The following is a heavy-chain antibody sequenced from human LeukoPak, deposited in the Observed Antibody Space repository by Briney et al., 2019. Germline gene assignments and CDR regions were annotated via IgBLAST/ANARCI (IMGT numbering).Heavy chain of an antibody. CDR1: GGSISSGNYC. D-gene: IGHD6-13*01. V-gene: IGHV4-30-2*03. Sequence: PSQTLSLTCSVSGGSISSGNYCWSWIRQPAGKGLEWIGGIYYSGSTYYNPSLKSRVTISVDTSKNQFSLKLSSVTAADTAVYYCARLRRSSSPLIDYWGQGTLVTVSS. CDR3: ARLRRSSSPLIDY. J-gene: IGHJ4*02. CDR2: IYYSGST.